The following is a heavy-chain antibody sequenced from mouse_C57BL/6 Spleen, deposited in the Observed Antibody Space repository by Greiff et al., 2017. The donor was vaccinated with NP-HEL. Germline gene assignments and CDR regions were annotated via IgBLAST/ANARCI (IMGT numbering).Heavy chain of an antibody. CDR2: INPNIGGT. J-gene: IGHJ1*03. CDR3: ARRKYYGSSGWYFDV. CDR1: GSTFPDSN. V-gene: IGHV1-18*01. Sequence: ELQLRRSGPELLKPGASVKIPCKASGSTFPDSNIDWVKQSHGKSLDWFGDINPNIGGTSYNQKFKGKATLTVDKSYSTAYMERRSLTSEDTAVYYCARRKYYGSSGWYFDVWGTGTTVTVSS. D-gene: IGHD1-1*01.